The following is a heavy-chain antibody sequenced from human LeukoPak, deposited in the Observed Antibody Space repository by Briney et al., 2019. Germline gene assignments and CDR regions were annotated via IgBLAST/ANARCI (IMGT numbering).Heavy chain of an antibody. Sequence: SETLSLTCTVSGGSISSYYWSWLRQPAGKGLEWIGRIYTSGSTNYNPSLKSRVTMSVDTSKNQFSLKLSSVTAADTAVYYCATLGYCSSTSCHDIWGQGTMVTVSS. CDR1: GGSISSYY. CDR2: IYTSGST. J-gene: IGHJ3*02. D-gene: IGHD2-2*01. V-gene: IGHV4-4*07. CDR3: ATLGYCSSTSCHDI.